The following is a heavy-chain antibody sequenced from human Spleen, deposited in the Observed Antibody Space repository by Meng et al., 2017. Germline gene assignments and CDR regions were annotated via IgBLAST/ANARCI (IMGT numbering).Heavy chain of an antibody. D-gene: IGHD5-24*01. Sequence: GESLKISCAVSGVSFSDSDIHWVRQASGKGLEWVGRIGTKPKSYAAAYAASVRGRFTISRDDSKNTAYLQMNSLKTEDTAVYYCARESRDGYNFSDYWGQGTLVTVSS. V-gene: IGHV3-73*01. J-gene: IGHJ4*02. CDR2: IGTKPKSYAA. CDR3: ARESRDGYNFSDY. CDR1: GVSFSDSD.